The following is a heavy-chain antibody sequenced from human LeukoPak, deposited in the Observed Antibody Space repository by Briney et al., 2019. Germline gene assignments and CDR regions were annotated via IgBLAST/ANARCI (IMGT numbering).Heavy chain of an antibody. CDR1: GFTFSNYA. Sequence: PGGSLRLSCAASGFTFSNYAMSWVRQAPGKGLEWVSSISGSGGSTYYADSVKGRFTISRDNSKNTLDLQMNSLRAEDTAVYYCAKDGTYYGSGSYHTYWGQGTLVTDSS. CDR3: AKDGTYYGSGSYHTY. D-gene: IGHD3-10*01. V-gene: IGHV3-23*01. CDR2: ISGSGGST. J-gene: IGHJ4*02.